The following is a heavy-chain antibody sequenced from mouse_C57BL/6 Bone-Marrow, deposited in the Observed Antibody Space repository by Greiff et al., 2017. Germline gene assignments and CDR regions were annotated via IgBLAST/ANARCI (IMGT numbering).Heavy chain of an antibody. CDR3: ARKGNYVVFAY. CDR1: GYTFTSYG. J-gene: IGHJ3*01. Sequence: QVQLQQSGAELARPGASVKLSCKASGYTFTSYGISWVKQRTGQGLEWIGEIYPSSGNTYYNEKFKGKATLTADKSSSTAYMELRSLTSAYSAVYFCARKGNYVVFAYWGQGNLVTVSA. CDR2: IYPSSGNT. D-gene: IGHD2-1*01. V-gene: IGHV1-81*01.